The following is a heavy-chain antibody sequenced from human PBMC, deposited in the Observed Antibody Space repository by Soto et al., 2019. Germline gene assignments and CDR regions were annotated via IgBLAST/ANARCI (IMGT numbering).Heavy chain of an antibody. J-gene: IGHJ4*02. Sequence: EVPVVESGGDLVKPGGSLRLSCVTSGFTFSSTSMSWVRQAPGKGLEWVSTISATAYTYYEDSVKGRFTISRDNAKNSLFLQMNSLRAEDTALYYCARASSGWSRDHWGQGTLVTVSS. V-gene: IGHV3-21*06. CDR2: ISATAYT. CDR3: ARASSGWSRDH. D-gene: IGHD6-19*01. CDR1: GFTFSSTS.